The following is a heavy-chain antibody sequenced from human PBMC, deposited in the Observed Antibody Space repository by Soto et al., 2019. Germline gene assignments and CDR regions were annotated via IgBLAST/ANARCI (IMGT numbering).Heavy chain of an antibody. CDR3: ARGDYGGHYYYYGMDV. J-gene: IGHJ6*02. CDR2: INSDGSST. CDR1: GFTFSSYW. V-gene: IGHV3-74*01. Sequence: EVQLVESGGGLVQPGGSLRLSCAASGFTFSSYWMHWVRQAPGKGLVWVSRINSDGSSTSYADSVKGRFTISRDNAKNTMYLQMNSLRAEDTAVYYCARGDYGGHYYYYGMDVWGQGTTVTVSS. D-gene: IGHD4-17*01.